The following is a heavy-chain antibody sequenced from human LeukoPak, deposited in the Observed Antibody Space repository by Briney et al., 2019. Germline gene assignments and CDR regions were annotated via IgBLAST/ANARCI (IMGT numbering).Heavy chain of an antibody. V-gene: IGHV1-69*06. J-gene: IGHJ5*02. D-gene: IGHD2-2*01. CDR3: ARVPQYCSSTSCYESDP. CDR2: IIPIFGTA. CDR1: GGTFSSYA. Sequence: SAKVSCKASGGTFSSYAISWVRQAPGQGLEWMGGIIPIFGTANYAQKFQGRVTITADKSTSTAYMELSSLRSEDTAVYYCARVPQYCSSTSCYESDPWGQGTLVTVSS.